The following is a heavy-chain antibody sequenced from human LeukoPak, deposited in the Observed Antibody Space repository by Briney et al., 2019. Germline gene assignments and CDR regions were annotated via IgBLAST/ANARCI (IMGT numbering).Heavy chain of an antibody. V-gene: IGHV1-18*01. J-gene: IGHJ6*02. CDR2: ISAYNGNT. D-gene: IGHD1-20*01. CDR1: GYTFTSYG. Sequence: ASVKVSCKASGYTFTSYGISWVRQAPGQGLEWMGWISAYNGNTNYAQKFKGRVTMTRDTSISTAYMELSRLRSDDTAVYYCARGGITGTTKVDYYYYGMDVWGQGTTVTVSS. CDR3: ARGGITGTTKVDYYYYGMDV.